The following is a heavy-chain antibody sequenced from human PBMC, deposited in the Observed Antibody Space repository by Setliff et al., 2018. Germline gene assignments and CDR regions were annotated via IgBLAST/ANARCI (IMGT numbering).Heavy chain of an antibody. CDR3: ARGGMAAAGRKGVFEY. J-gene: IGHJ4*02. CDR2: VHTGGGSA. Sequence: ASVKVSCKASGYTFTAYYMHWVRQAPGQGLEWMGTVHTGGGSASYAHNFQGRVTMTSDXXXSTXHXXXXXXXXDDTAIYYCARGGMAAAGRKGVFEYWGQGSQVTVSS. CDR1: GYTFTAYY. V-gene: IGHV1-46*01. D-gene: IGHD6-13*01.